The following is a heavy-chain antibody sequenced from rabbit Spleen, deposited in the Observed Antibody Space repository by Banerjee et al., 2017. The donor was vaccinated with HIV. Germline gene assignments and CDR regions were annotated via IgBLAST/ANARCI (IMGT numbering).Heavy chain of an antibody. CDR2: INIFTGKS. CDR1: GLDFSSSYW. CDR3: ARDLVAAIGWNFNL. J-gene: IGHJ4*01. V-gene: IGHV1S45*01. Sequence: QEQLVESGGGLVQPGASLTLTCKASGLDFSSSYWICWVRQAPGKGLEWIACINIFTGKSVYASWAKGRFIMSRPSSTTVTLQMTSLTVADTATYFCARDLVAAIGWNFNLWGPGTLVTVS. D-gene: IGHD5-1*01.